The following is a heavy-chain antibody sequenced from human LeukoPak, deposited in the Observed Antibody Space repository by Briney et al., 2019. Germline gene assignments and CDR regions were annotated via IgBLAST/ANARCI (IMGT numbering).Heavy chain of an antibody. CDR2: LSFDGTIT. CDR1: GFTFSSYA. J-gene: IGHJ6*02. Sequence: GGSLRLSCAASGFTFSSYALHWVRQAPGKGLEWVAVLSFDGTITYYADSVKGRFTISRDNSKNTLYLQLNSLRAEDTAVYYCARGPGHDGYYGMDVWGQGTTVIVSS. CDR3: ARGPGHDGYYGMDV. D-gene: IGHD1-1*01. V-gene: IGHV3-30*04.